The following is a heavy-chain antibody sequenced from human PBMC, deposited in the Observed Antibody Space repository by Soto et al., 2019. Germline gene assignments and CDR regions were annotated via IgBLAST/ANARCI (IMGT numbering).Heavy chain of an antibody. D-gene: IGHD5-18*01. CDR3: TTDPLQLWPPYYYYSMDV. Sequence: GSLRLSCAASGFTFSNAWMSWVRQAPGEGLEWVGRIKSKTDGGTTDYAAPVKGRFTISRDDSKNTLYLQMNSLKTEDTAVYYCTTDPLQLWPPYYYYSMDVWGQGTTVTVSS. CDR2: IKSKTDGGTT. J-gene: IGHJ6*02. V-gene: IGHV3-15*01. CDR1: GFTFSNAW.